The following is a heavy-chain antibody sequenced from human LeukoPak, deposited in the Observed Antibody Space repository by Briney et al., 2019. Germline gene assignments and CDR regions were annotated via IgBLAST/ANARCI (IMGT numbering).Heavy chain of an antibody. Sequence: PSETLSLTCNVSGGSIRSYYLSWIRQPPGKGLEWIGYIYYSGSTNYNPSLKSRVTISVDTFKNQFSLKLSSVTAADTAVYYCASFGLFGSGLDYWGQGTLVTVSS. CDR1: GGSIRSYY. V-gene: IGHV4-59*12. CDR2: IYYSGST. CDR3: ASFGLFGSGLDY. J-gene: IGHJ4*02. D-gene: IGHD3-10*01.